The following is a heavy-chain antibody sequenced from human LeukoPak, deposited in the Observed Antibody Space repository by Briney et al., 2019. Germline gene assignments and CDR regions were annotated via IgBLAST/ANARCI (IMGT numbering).Heavy chain of an antibody. D-gene: IGHD3-22*01. V-gene: IGHV3-48*01. J-gene: IGHJ3*02. CDR1: GFTFSSYS. CDR3: ARDYYDSSAPPGAFDI. CDR2: ISSSGSTI. Sequence: GGSLRLSCAASGFTFSSYSMNWVRQAPGKGLEWVSYISSSGSTIYYADSVKGRFTISRDNAKNSLYLQMNSLRAEDTAVYYCARDYYDSSAPPGAFDIWGQGTMVTVSP.